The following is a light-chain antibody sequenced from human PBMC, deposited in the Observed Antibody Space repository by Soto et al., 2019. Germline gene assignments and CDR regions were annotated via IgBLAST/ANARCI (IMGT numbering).Light chain of an antibody. V-gene: IGKV3-11*01. CDR1: QSTSSY. CDR3: QQRSSWPRT. J-gene: IGKJ1*01. CDR2: DAS. Sequence: EIVLTQSPATQSLSPGERATLSCRASQSTSSYLAWYQQKAGQAPRLLIYDASNRATGIPARFSGSGSGTDFTLTISRLKPEDFAVYYCQQRSSWPRTFGLGTKVEI.